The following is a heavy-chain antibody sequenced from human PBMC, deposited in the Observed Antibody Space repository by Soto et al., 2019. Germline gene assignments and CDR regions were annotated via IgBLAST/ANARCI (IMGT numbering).Heavy chain of an antibody. D-gene: IGHD3-3*01. CDR2: IYYSGST. CDR3: ARGFPGTIFGVVTGFDY. V-gene: IGHV4-30-4*01. J-gene: IGHJ4*02. CDR1: GGSISSGDYY. Sequence: SETLSLTCTVSGGSISSGDYYWSWIRQPPGKGLEWIGYIYYSGSTYYNPSLKSRVTISVDTSKNQFSLKLSSVTAADTAVYYCARGFPGTIFGVVTGFDYWGQGTLVTVSS.